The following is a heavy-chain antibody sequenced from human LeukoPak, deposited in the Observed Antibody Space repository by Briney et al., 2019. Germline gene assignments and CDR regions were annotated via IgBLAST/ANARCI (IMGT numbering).Heavy chain of an antibody. CDR3: ASIWYSSGWYVDYFDY. V-gene: IGHV4-38-2*01. J-gene: IGHJ4*02. CDR2: IYHSGST. CDR1: GYSISSGYY. Sequence: SETLSLTCAVSGYSISSGYYWGWIWQPPGKGLEWIGSIYHSGSTYYNPSLKSRVTISVDTSKNQFSLKLSSVTAADTAVYYCASIWYSSGWYVDYFDYWGQGTLVTVSS. D-gene: IGHD6-19*01.